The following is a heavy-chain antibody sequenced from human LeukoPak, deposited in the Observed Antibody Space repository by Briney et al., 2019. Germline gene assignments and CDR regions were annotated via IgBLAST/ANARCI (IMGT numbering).Heavy chain of an antibody. CDR1: GFTFSSYA. D-gene: IGHD6-13*01. V-gene: IGHV3-23*01. CDR2: ISGSGGST. Sequence: GGSLRLSCAASGFTFSSYAMSWVRQAPGKGLEWVSAISGSGGSTYYADSVKGRFTISRDNSKNTLYLQMNSLRAEDTAVYYCARSLSSNHSNYWGQGTPVTVSS. J-gene: IGHJ4*02. CDR3: ARSLSSNHSNY.